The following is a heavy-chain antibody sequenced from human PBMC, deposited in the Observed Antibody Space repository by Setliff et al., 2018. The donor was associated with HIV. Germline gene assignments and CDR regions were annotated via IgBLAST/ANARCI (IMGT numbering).Heavy chain of an antibody. D-gene: IGHD3-10*01. V-gene: IGHV1-2*06. CDR1: GYTFTGYY. CDR2: IIPNSGGT. CDR3: ARGKGSSGYYYYYGMDV. J-gene: IGHJ6*02. Sequence: GASVKVSCKASGYTFTGYYVHWVRQAPGQGLEWMGRIIPNSGGTNYAQKFQGRVTMTRDTSASTAYMELSSLRSEDTAVYYCARGKGSSGYYYYYGMDVWGQGTTVTVSS.